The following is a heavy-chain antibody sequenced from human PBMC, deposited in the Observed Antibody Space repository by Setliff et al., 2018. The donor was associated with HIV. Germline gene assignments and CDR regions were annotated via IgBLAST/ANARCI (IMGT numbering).Heavy chain of an antibody. CDR3: ARHSDWYGNDAFDI. Sequence: PGGSLRLSCAASGFIFSNYWMHWVRQAPGKGLVWVSRINSDGSSISYADSGKGRFTISRDNAKNTLYLQMNSLRGEDTAVYYCARHSDWYGNDAFDIWGQGTRVTVSS. CDR2: INSDGSSI. J-gene: IGHJ3*02. D-gene: IGHD6-19*01. V-gene: IGHV3-74*01. CDR1: GFIFSNYW.